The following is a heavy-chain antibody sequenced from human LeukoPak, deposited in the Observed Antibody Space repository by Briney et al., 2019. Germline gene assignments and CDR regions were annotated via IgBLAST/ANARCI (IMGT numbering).Heavy chain of an antibody. CDR1: GFTFSSYE. V-gene: IGHV3-48*01. CDR3: ARDYSTVTTFFDY. Sequence: GGSLRLSCAASGFTFSSYEMNWVRQAPGKGLEWVSYITGGSTTIYYADSVKGRFTISRDNAKNSLYLQMNSLRAEDTAVYYCARDYSTVTTFFDYWGQETLVTVSS. J-gene: IGHJ4*02. CDR2: ITGGSTTI. D-gene: IGHD4-17*01.